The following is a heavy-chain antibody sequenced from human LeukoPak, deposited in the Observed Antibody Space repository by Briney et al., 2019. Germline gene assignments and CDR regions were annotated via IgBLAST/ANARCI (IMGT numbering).Heavy chain of an antibody. CDR2: ISGSGGST. Sequence: GASLRLSCAASGFTFSSYAMSWVRQAPGKGLEWVSAISGSGGSTYYADSVKGRFTISRDNSKNTLYLQMNSLRAEDTAVYYCAKDHYGDRPMEYFDCWGQGTLVTVSS. J-gene: IGHJ4*02. CDR1: GFTFSSYA. CDR3: AKDHYGDRPMEYFDC. D-gene: IGHD4-17*01. V-gene: IGHV3-23*01.